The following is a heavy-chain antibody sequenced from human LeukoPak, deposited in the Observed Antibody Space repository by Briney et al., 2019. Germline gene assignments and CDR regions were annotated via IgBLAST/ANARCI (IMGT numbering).Heavy chain of an antibody. CDR3: ARHQSHSTYYDFWSGYYWGELGRHKENEVINNWFDP. Sequence: PSETLSLTCTVSGGSISSYYWSWIRQPPGKGLEWIGYIYTSGSTNYNPSLKSRVTISVDTSKNQFSLKLSSVTAADTAVYYCARHQSHSTYYDFWSGYYWGELGRHKENEVINNWFDPWGQGTLVTVSS. J-gene: IGHJ5*02. CDR2: IYTSGST. D-gene: IGHD3-3*01. V-gene: IGHV4-4*09. CDR1: GGSISSYY.